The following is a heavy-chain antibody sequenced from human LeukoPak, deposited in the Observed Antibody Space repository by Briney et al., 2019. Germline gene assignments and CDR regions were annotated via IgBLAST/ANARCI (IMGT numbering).Heavy chain of an antibody. V-gene: IGHV4-59*01. Sequence: SETLSLTCTVSGGSITNSYWNWIRQSPGKGLEWIGYINYSGSTNYNASLKSRVTKSVDTSKNQFSLKLSSVAAADTAVYFCARDPLSTNDFDIWGQGTMVTVSS. D-gene: IGHD1-1*01. J-gene: IGHJ3*02. CDR3: ARDPLSTNDFDI. CDR1: GGSITNSY. CDR2: INYSGST.